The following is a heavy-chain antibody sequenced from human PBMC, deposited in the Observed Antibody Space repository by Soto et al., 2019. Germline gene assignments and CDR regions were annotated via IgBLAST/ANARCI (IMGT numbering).Heavy chain of an antibody. CDR1: GYTFTSYG. J-gene: IGHJ5*02. D-gene: IGHD5-12*01. Sequence: GASVKVSCKASGYTFTSYGISWVRQAPGQGLEWMGWISAYNGNTNYAQKLQGRVTMTTDTSTSTAYMELRSLRSDDTAVYYCARSEYSGYDGNWFDPSGQGPLVTVSS. CDR2: ISAYNGNT. CDR3: ARSEYSGYDGNWFDP. V-gene: IGHV1-18*01.